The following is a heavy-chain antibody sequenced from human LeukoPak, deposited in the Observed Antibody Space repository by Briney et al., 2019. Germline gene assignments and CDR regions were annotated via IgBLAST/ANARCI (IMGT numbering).Heavy chain of an antibody. V-gene: IGHV3-66*01. J-gene: IGHJ6*03. CDR1: GFTVSSNY. CDR3: ARDRENDYAHMDV. D-gene: IGHD4-17*01. Sequence: GGSLRLSCAASGFTVSSNYMSWVRQAPGKGLEWVSVIYSGGSTYYADSVKGRFTISRDNAKNSLYLQMNSLRAEDTAVYYCARDRENDYAHMDVWGKGTTVTVSS. CDR2: IYSGGST.